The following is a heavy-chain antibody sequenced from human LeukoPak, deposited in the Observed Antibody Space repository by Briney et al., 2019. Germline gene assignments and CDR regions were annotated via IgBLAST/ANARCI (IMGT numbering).Heavy chain of an antibody. Sequence: ASVKVSCKASGYTFTSYAMHWVRQAPGQRLEWMGWINAGNGNTKYSQKFQGRVTITRDTSASTAYMELSSLRSEDTAVYYCARELWFGETGRYFDYWGQGTLVTVSS. D-gene: IGHD3-10*01. V-gene: IGHV1-3*01. J-gene: IGHJ4*02. CDR1: GYTFTSYA. CDR2: INAGNGNT. CDR3: ARELWFGETGRYFDY.